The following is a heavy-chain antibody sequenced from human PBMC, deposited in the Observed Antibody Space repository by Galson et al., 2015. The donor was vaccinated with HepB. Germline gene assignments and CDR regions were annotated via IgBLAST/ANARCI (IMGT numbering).Heavy chain of an antibody. D-gene: IGHD1-26*01. Sequence: SVKVSCKVSGYTLTELSMHWVRQAPGKGLEWMGGFDPEDGETIYAQKFQGRVTMTEDTSTDTAYMELSSLRSEDTAVYYCATGVLVGATTYYYGMDVWGQGTTVTVSS. CDR3: ATGVLVGATTYYYGMDV. V-gene: IGHV1-24*01. CDR2: FDPEDGET. J-gene: IGHJ6*02. CDR1: GYTLTELS.